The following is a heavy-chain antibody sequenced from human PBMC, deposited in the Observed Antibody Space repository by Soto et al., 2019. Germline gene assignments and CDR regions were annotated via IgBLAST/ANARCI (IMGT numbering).Heavy chain of an antibody. CDR2: ISGSGGST. V-gene: IGHV3-23*01. J-gene: IGHJ4*02. Sequence: GGSLRLSCAASGFTFSSYAMSWVRQAPGKGLEWVSAISGSGGSTYYADSVKGRFTISRDNSKNTLYLQMNSLRAEDTAVYYCAKDVTYYYGSGSFHGYWGRGTLVTVSS. D-gene: IGHD3-10*01. CDR1: GFTFSSYA. CDR3: AKDVTYYYGSGSFHGY.